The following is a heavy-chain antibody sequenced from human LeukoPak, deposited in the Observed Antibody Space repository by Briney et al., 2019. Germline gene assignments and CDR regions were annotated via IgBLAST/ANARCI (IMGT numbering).Heavy chain of an antibody. V-gene: IGHV3-21*01. CDR3: ARDLPVSGAYHQFDS. Sequence: GGSLRLSCVASGFTFSSDRMNWVRQAPGKGLEWVSTIYSGSDYIYYADSVKGRFTISGDNAKNSLYLQMNSLRAEDTAIYYCARDLPVSGAYHQFDSWGQGTLVTVSS. D-gene: IGHD4/OR15-4a*01. CDR2: IYSGSDYI. CDR1: GFTFSSDR. J-gene: IGHJ4*02.